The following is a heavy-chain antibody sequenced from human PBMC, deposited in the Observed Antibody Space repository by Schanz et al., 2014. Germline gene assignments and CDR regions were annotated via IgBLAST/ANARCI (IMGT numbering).Heavy chain of an antibody. V-gene: IGHV1-2*06. CDR1: GYTFSAYY. CDR3: VRELSGGTFDY. Sequence: QVQLVQSGAEVQKPGASVMLSCKASGYTFSAYYIHWMRQAPGQGLEWLGRFTHISQKFQGRVTMTRDTSSTTAYMELNSLRSDDTAVYYCVRELSGGTFDYWGQGALVTVSS. CDR2: FT. D-gene: IGHD1-1*01. J-gene: IGHJ4*02.